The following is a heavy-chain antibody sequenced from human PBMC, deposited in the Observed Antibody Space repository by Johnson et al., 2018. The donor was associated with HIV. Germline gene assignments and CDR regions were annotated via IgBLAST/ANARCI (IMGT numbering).Heavy chain of an antibody. CDR1: GFTFSSYW. J-gene: IGHJ3*01. CDR3: SSALELGDDV. CDR2: ISFDGSNK. Sequence: QVQLVESGGGLVQPGGSLRLSCAASGFTFSSYWMSWVRQAPGKGLEWVALISFDGSNKYYADSVKGRFTISRDNSKNTLYLQMNSLRADDTPPFFGSSALELGDDVRG. D-gene: IGHD1-26*01. V-gene: IGHV3-30*03.